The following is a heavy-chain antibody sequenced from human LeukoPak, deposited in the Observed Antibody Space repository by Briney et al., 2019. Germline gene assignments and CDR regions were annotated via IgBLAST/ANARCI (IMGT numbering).Heavy chain of an antibody. CDR2: IYYSGST. V-gene: IGHV4-30-4*08. CDR1: GGSISSGDYY. CDR3: ARLDSGSYVGY. D-gene: IGHD3-10*01. J-gene: IGHJ4*02. Sequence: SETLSLTCTVSGGSISSGDYYWSWIRQPPGKGLEWIGYIYYSGSTYYNPPLKRRVTLSVDTSTNQFSLKLSSVTAADTAVYYCARLDSGSYVGYWGQGTLVTVSS.